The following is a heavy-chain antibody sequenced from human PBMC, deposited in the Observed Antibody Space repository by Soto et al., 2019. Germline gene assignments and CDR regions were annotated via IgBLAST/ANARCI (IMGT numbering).Heavy chain of an antibody. V-gene: IGHV5-51*01. CDR3: ARRGHGSGSYHPFDY. CDR2: IYPGDSDT. D-gene: IGHD3-10*01. CDR1: GYSFSSHW. J-gene: IGHJ4*02. Sequence: PGESLKISCKGSGYSFSSHWISWVRQMPGKGLEWMGIIYPGDSDTRYSPSFQGQVIISADASISTAYLQWSSLKASGTAMYYCARRGHGSGSYHPFDYWGQGALVTVSS.